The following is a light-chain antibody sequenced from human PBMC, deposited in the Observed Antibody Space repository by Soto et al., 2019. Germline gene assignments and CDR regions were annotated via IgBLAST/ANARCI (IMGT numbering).Light chain of an antibody. CDR1: QSVSSY. Sequence: TLSLSPGERATLSCRASQSVSSYLAWSQPKPGQAPRLRIYAASNRATGIPARFSGSGSGTDFTLTISSLEPEDFAVSYGQQRSNWPLTFGGGTKVDIK. J-gene: IGKJ4*01. CDR2: AAS. CDR3: QQRSNWPLT. V-gene: IGKV3-11*01.